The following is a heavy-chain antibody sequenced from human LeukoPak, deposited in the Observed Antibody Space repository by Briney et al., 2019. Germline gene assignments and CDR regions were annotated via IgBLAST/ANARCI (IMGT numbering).Heavy chain of an antibody. CDR3: ARLPGGTTGSYYFDY. CDR1: GGSISSYY. D-gene: IGHD1-7*01. Sequence: SETLSLTCTVSGGSISSYYWSWIRQPPGKGLEWIGYIYYSGSTNYNPSLKSRVTISVDTSKNQFSLKLSSVTAADTAVYYCARLPGGTTGSYYFDYWGQGTLVTVSS. V-gene: IGHV4-59*01. CDR2: IYYSGST. J-gene: IGHJ4*02.